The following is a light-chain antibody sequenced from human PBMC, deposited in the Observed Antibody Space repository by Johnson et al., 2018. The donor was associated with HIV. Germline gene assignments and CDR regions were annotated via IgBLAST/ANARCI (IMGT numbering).Light chain of an antibody. Sequence: QPVLTQPPSVSAAPGQKVTISCSGSSSNIGNNYVSWYQQLPGTAPKLLIYENNKRPSGIPDRFSGSKSGTSATLCITGLQTGDEADYYCGTWDSSLSAGGVFGTGTKVTVL. V-gene: IGLV1-51*02. CDR3: GTWDSSLSAGGV. CDR2: ENN. CDR1: SSNIGNNY. J-gene: IGLJ1*01.